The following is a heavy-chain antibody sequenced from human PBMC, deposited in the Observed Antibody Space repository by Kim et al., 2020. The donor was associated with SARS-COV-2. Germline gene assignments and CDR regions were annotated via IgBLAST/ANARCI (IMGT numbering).Heavy chain of an antibody. CDR3: ARTRIKPDYGDRYYYGMDV. CDR1: GFTVSSNY. D-gene: IGHD4-17*01. J-gene: IGHJ6*02. CDR2: IYSGGST. V-gene: IGHV3-53*01. Sequence: GGSLRLSCAASGFTVSSNYMSWVRQAPGKGLEWVSVIYSGGSTYYADSVKGRFTISRDNSKNTLYLQMNSLRAEDTAVYYCARTRIKPDYGDRYYYGMDVWGQGTTVTVSS.